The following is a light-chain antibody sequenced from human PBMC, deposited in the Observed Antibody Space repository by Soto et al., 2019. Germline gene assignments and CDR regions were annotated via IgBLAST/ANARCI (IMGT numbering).Light chain of an antibody. CDR3: QSYDSSLSGSGVV. CDR2: GNS. Sequence: QSVLTQPPSVSGAPGQRVTISCTGSSSNIGAGYDVHWYQQLPGTPPKLLIYGNSNRPSGVPDRFSGSKSGTSASLAITGLQAEDEADYCGQSYDSSLSGSGVVFGGGTKLTVL. CDR1: SSNIGAGYD. V-gene: IGLV1-40*01. J-gene: IGLJ2*01.